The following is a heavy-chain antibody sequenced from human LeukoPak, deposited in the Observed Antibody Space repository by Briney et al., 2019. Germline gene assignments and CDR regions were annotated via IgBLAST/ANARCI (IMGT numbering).Heavy chain of an antibody. CDR3: AKDRYYDSSGSFDY. V-gene: IGHV3-23*01. Sequence: GGTLRLSCAASGFTFSSYVVSWVRQAPGKGLEWVSAISGSGGKTYYADSVKGRFTISRDNSKNTLYLQMNSLRAEDTAVYYCAKDRYYDSSGSFDYWGQGTLVTVSS. D-gene: IGHD3-22*01. CDR2: ISGSGGKT. J-gene: IGHJ4*02. CDR1: GFTFSSYV.